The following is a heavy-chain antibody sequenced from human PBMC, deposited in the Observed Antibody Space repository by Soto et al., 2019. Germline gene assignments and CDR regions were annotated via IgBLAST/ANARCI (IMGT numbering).Heavy chain of an antibody. J-gene: IGHJ6*02. D-gene: IGHD2-21*02. CDR1: GFTFSSYG. V-gene: IGHV3-30*18. CDR3: AKDGPNVVVTAHDYGMDV. CDR2: ISYDGSNK. Sequence: VGSLRLSCAASGFTFSSYGMHWVRQAPGKGLEWVAVISYDGSNKYYADSVKGRFTISRDNSKNTLYLQMNSLRAEDTAVYYCAKDGPNVVVTAHDYGMDVWGQGTTVTV.